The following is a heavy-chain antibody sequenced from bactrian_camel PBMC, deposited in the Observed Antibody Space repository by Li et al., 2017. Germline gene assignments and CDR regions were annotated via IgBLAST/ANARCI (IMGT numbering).Heavy chain of an antibody. Sequence: HVQLVESGGGSVQAGGSLRLSCVASGIAGRNCMGWFRQAPGKEREGVAVISSFANGATEYADSVKGRFTISQDNADTLFLEMNSLKPEDTAMYYCAARGPYCYTKLSVRDFTYWGQGTQVTVS. V-gene: IGHV3S6*01. CDR1: GIAGRNC. D-gene: IGHD2*01. CDR2: ISSFANGAT. J-gene: IGHJ6*01. CDR3: AARGPYCYTKLSVRDFTY.